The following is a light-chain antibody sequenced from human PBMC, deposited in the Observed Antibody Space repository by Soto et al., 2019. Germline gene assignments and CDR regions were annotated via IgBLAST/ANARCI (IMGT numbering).Light chain of an antibody. V-gene: IGKV3-20*01. CDR1: QSVSSN. CDR2: GAS. CDR3: QQYGSSPPLT. J-gene: IGKJ4*01. Sequence: PGERVTLSCRASQSVSSNLAWYQQKPGQAPRLLIYGASSRATGIPDRFSGSGSGTDFTLTISRLEPEDFAVYYCQQYGSSPPLTFGGGTKVDIK.